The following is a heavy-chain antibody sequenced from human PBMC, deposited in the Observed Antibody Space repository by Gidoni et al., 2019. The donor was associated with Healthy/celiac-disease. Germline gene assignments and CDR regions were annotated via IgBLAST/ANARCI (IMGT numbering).Heavy chain of an antibody. CDR2: IKSKTDGGTT. CDR1: GFTLRNAW. V-gene: IGHV3-15*01. CDR3: TTDVPGTTAVIDY. D-gene: IGHD1-7*01. Sequence: EVQLVESGGGLVKPGGSLRLSCAASGFTLRNAWMSWVRQAPGKGLEWVGRIKSKTDGGTTDYAAPVKGRFSISRDDSTNTLYLQMNSLKTEDTAVYYCTTDVPGTTAVIDYWGQGTLVTVSS. J-gene: IGHJ4*02.